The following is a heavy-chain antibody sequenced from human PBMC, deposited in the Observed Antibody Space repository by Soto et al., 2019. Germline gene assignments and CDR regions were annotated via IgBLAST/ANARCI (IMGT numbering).Heavy chain of an antibody. D-gene: IGHD6-19*01. Sequence: LSLTFSVCGGSISGSYWSWIRQSPGKGLEWLGYVYYTGSTNYSPSLRSRVSISVDTSKNEFSLRLSSVTAADTAVYFCARSVAVPGAHIDYWGQGTQVTVSS. J-gene: IGHJ4*02. CDR1: GGSISGSY. V-gene: IGHV4-59*01. CDR2: VYYTGST. CDR3: ARSVAVPGAHIDY.